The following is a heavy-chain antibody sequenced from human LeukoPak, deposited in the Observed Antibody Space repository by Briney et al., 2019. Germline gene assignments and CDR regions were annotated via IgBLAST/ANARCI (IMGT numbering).Heavy chain of an antibody. CDR2: IKSKTDGGTT. J-gene: IGHJ4*02. V-gene: IGHV3-15*01. CDR3: TTTSDYGDHKR. CDR1: GFTFSNAW. D-gene: IGHD4-17*01. Sequence: GGALRLSCAASGFTFSNAWMSWVRQAPGKGLEWVGRIKSKTDGGTTDYAAPVKGRFTISRDDSKNTLYLQMNSLKTEDTAVYYCTTTSDYGDHKRWGQGTLVTVSS.